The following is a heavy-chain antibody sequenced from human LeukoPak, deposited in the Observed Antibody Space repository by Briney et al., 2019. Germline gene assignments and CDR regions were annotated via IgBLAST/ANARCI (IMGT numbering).Heavy chain of an antibody. CDR1: GFTFSSYA. J-gene: IGHJ4*02. CDR2: ISSSSSYI. CDR3: ASSRGDYEGFNY. Sequence: GGSLRLSCAASGFTFSSYAMTWVRQAPGKGLEWVSSISSSSSYIYYADSVKGRFTISRDNAKNSLYLQMNSLRAEDTAVYYCASSRGDYEGFNYWGQGTLVTVSS. V-gene: IGHV3-21*01. D-gene: IGHD4-17*01.